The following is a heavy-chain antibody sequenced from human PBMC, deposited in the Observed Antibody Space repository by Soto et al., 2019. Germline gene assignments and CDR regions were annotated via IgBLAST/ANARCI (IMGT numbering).Heavy chain of an antibody. CDR1: GFTFSSYA. J-gene: IGHJ6*02. D-gene: IGHD5-18*01. V-gene: IGHV3-23*01. Sequence: PGGSLRLSCAASGFTFSSYAMSWVRQAPGKGLEWVSAISGSGGSTYYADSVKGRFTISRDNSKNTLYLQMNSLRAEDTAVYYCAKVAAGYSYYYYYGMDVWGQGTTVTVSS. CDR3: AKVAAGYSYYYYYGMDV. CDR2: ISGSGGST.